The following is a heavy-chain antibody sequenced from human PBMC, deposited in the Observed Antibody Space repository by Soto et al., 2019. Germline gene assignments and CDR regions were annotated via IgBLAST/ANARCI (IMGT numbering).Heavy chain of an antibody. CDR2: ISRSGITT. CDR3: AKEIKPEILSSCYGMDV. V-gene: IGHV3-23*01. D-gene: IGHD2-2*01. Sequence: EVQLLESGGGLVQPGESLRLSCEASGFTFSSYAMSWVRQAPGKGLEWVSTISRSGITTYYADSVKGRFSISRDNSKNTLYLQMNSLSAEDTAVYYCAKEIKPEILSSCYGMDVWGQGTTVTFSS. CDR1: GFTFSSYA. J-gene: IGHJ6*02.